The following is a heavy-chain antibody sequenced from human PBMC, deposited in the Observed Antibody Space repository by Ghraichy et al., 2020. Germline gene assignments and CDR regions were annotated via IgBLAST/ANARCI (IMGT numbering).Heavy chain of an antibody. Sequence: SVKVSCKASGGTFSSYAISWVRQAPGQGLEWMGGIIPIFGTANYAQKFQGRVTITADESTSTAYMELSSLRSEDTAVYYCARALRLNYAYFFYGMDVWGQGTTVTVSS. CDR3: ARALRLNYAYFFYGMDV. CDR1: GGTFSSYA. CDR2: IIPIFGTA. J-gene: IGHJ6*02. D-gene: IGHD1-7*01. V-gene: IGHV1-69*13.